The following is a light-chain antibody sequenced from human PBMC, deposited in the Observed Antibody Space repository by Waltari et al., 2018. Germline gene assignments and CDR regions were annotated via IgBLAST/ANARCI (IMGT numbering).Light chain of an antibody. CDR3: MQSIQLPRT. CDR2: EVS. Sequence: DIVMTQTPLSLSVTPGQPASISCKSSQSLLHSDGKTYLYWYLQKPGQPPHLLIYEVSNPFSGVPDKFIHSGSGTDFTLKISLVYTDNVCVYYSMQSIQLPRTFGQGTKVEIK. V-gene: IGKV2D-29*01. J-gene: IGKJ1*01. CDR1: QSLLHSDGKTY.